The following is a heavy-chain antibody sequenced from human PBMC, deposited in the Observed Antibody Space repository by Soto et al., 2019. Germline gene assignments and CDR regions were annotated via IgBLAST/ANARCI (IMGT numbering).Heavy chain of an antibody. D-gene: IGHD5-18*01. CDR3: AGGYGRNFDY. CDR2: IYHSGST. V-gene: IGHV4-39*01. Sequence: PSETLSLTCTVSGGSITRGTYYWGWIRQPPGKGLEWIGSIYHSGSTYYNPSLKSRVTISVDTSKNQFALKLRSVTAADTVVYYCAGGYGRNFDYWGQGTLVTVSS. J-gene: IGHJ4*02. CDR1: GGSITRGTYY.